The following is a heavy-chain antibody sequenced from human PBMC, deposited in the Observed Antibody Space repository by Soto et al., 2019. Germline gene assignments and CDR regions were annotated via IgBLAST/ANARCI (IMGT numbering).Heavy chain of an antibody. D-gene: IGHD3-3*01. CDR2: IYYSGST. CDR3: ARDRGVAMTVDY. V-gene: IGHV4-30-4*01. Sequence: KTSETLSLTCTVSGGSINSGDYYWSWIRQPPGKGLEWIGYIYYSGSTYYNPSLKSRVTISVDTSKNQFSLKLSSVTAADTAVYYCARDRGVAMTVDYWGQGTLVTVSS. CDR1: GGSINSGDYY. J-gene: IGHJ4*02.